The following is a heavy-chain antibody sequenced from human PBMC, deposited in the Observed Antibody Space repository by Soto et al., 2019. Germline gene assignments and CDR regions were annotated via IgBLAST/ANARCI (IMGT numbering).Heavy chain of an antibody. CDR1: GYSFTSYW. J-gene: IGHJ4*02. V-gene: IGHV5-51*01. Sequence: PGESLKISCKSSGYSFTSYWIAWVRQMPGERLEWMGIIYPVDSDTRYSPSFQGQVTISVDKSISTAYLQWSSLKASDTAMYYCARQRYGSAWYAPDYWGQGTLVTVSS. CDR3: ARQRYGSAWYAPDY. D-gene: IGHD6-19*01. CDR2: IYPVDSDT.